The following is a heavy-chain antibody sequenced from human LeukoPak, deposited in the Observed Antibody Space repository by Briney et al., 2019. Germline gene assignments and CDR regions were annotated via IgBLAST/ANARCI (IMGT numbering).Heavy chain of an antibody. CDR1: GYTFTSYG. V-gene: IGHV1-18*01. CDR3: ATVGYSSGWYLSAFDY. CDR2: ISAYNGNT. D-gene: IGHD6-19*01. Sequence: GASVKVSCKASGYTFTSYGIGWVRQAPGQGLEWMGWISAYNGNTNYAQKLQGRVTMTTDTSTSTAYMELRSLRSDDTAVYYCATVGYSSGWYLSAFDYWGQGTLVTVSS. J-gene: IGHJ4*02.